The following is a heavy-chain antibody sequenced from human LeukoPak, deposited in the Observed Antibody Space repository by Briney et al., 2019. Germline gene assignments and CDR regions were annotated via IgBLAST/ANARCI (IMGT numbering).Heavy chain of an antibody. CDR1: GFTVSSNY. CDR2: IYSGGST. Sequence: GGSLRLSCAASGFTVSSNYMSWVRQAPGKGLEWVSVIYSGGSTYYADSVKGGFTISRDNSKNTLYLQMNSLRAEDTAVYYCARAPGFGEFDYWGQGTLVTVSS. D-gene: IGHD3-10*01. J-gene: IGHJ4*02. CDR3: ARAPGFGEFDY. V-gene: IGHV3-66*01.